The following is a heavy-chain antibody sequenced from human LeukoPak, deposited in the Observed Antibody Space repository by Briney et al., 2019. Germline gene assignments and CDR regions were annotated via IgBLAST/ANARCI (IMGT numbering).Heavy chain of an antibody. CDR2: IYSGGST. D-gene: IGHD3-10*01. CDR3: AREISGPLDY. J-gene: IGHJ4*02. CDR1: GFTVSSNY. V-gene: IGHV3-66*01. Sequence: GRSLRLSCAASGFTVSSNYMSWVRQAPGKGLEWVSVIYSGGSTYYADSVKGRFTISRDNSKNTLYLQMNSLRAEDTAVYYCAREISGPLDYWGQGTLVTVSS.